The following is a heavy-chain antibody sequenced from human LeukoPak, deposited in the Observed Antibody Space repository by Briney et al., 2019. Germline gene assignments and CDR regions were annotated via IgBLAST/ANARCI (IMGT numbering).Heavy chain of an antibody. D-gene: IGHD3-3*01. V-gene: IGHV4-38-2*01. Sequence: SETLSLTCAVSGYSISSGYYWGWIRQPPGKGLEWIGSIYHSGSTYYNPSLKSRVTISVDTSKNQFSLKLSSVTAADAAVYYCARHDFWSDPEYYFDYWGQGTLVTVSS. CDR2: IYHSGST. J-gene: IGHJ4*02. CDR1: GYSISSGYY. CDR3: ARHDFWSDPEYYFDY.